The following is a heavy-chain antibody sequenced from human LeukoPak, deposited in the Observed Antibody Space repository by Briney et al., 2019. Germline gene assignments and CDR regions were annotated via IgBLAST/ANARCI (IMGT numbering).Heavy chain of an antibody. D-gene: IGHD1-1*01. CDR2: IKQDGSEK. CDR1: GFTFSSYW. Sequence: HPGGSLRLSCAASGFTFSSYWMSWVRQAPGKGLEWVANIKQDGSEKYYVDSVKGRFTISRDNAKNSLYLQMNSPRAEDTAVYYCARATTGTTFLGYYYYYMDVWGKGTTVTVSS. J-gene: IGHJ6*03. V-gene: IGHV3-7*01. CDR3: ARATTGTTFLGYYYYYMDV.